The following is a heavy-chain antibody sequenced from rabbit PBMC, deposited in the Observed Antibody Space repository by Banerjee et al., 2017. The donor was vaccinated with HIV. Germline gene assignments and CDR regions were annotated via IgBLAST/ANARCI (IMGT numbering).Heavy chain of an antibody. D-gene: IGHD6-1*01. CDR2: IDAGSSGST. Sequence: QSLEESGGDLVKPGASLTLTCTASGFSFSSSYWMCWVRQAPGKGLEWGACIDAGSSGSTYYASWAKGRFTISKTSSTTVTLQMTSLTAADTATYFCARDIVASYAYARGYFNLWGPGTLVTVS. CDR3: ARDIVASYAYARGYFNL. J-gene: IGHJ4*01. V-gene: IGHV1S40*01. CDR1: GFSFSSSYW.